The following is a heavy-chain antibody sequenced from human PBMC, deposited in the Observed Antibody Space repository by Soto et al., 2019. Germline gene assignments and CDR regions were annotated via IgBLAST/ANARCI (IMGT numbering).Heavy chain of an antibody. J-gene: IGHJ4*01. CDR1: GFNFRSYA. Sequence: DVELSESGGGLVQPGGSLRLSCAASGFNFRSYAMSWVRRAPGKGLEWVSAISGSGGTSYFADSVRGRFTISRDNSKNTLYLQLSGLRVEDTAEYFCAKGRGSSWTIDYWGHGTLVTVSS. CDR3: AKGRGSSWTIDY. CDR2: ISGSGGTS. D-gene: IGHD6-13*01. V-gene: IGHV3-23*01.